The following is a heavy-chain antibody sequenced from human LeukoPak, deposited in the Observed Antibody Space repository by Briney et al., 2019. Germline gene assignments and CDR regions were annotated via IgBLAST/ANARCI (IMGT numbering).Heavy chain of an antibody. CDR3: ARDQAYSGYDYPLNY. D-gene: IGHD5-12*01. V-gene: IGHV1-18*01. CDR1: GYTFTSYG. CDR2: ISAYKGNT. J-gene: IGHJ4*02. Sequence: ASVKVSCKASGYTFTSYGISWVRQAPGQGLEWMGWISAYKGNTNYAQKLQGRVTMTTDTSTSTAYMELRSLRSDDTAVYYCARDQAYSGYDYPLNYWGQGTLVTVSS.